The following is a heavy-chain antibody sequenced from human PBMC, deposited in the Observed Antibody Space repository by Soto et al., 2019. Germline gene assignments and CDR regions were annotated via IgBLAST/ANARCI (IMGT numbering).Heavy chain of an antibody. CDR2: TNQDGRER. CDR1: GFTFRNYW. CDR3: ARDGSGYSTD. Sequence: EVQLVESGGGLVQPVGSLRLSCVASGFTFRNYWMSWLRQAPGKGLEWVANTNQDGRERYSVDSVKGRFTISRDNAKNSMHLQMNSLRAEDTAVYYCARDGSGYSTDWGQGTLVTVSS. D-gene: IGHD5-18*01. J-gene: IGHJ4*02. V-gene: IGHV3-7*01.